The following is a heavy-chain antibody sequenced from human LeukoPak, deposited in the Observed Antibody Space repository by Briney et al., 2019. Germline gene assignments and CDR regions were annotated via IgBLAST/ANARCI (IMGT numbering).Heavy chain of an antibody. D-gene: IGHD3-3*01. V-gene: IGHV4-34*01. CDR1: GGSFSGYY. J-gene: IGHJ5*02. Sequence: KPSETLSLTCAVYGGSFSGYYWSWIRQPPGKGLVWIGEINHSGSTNYNPSLKSRVTISVDTSKNQFSLKLSSVTAADTAVYYCARGDFWSGPGSHNWFDPWGQGTLVTVSS. CDR3: ARGDFWSGPGSHNWFDP. CDR2: INHSGST.